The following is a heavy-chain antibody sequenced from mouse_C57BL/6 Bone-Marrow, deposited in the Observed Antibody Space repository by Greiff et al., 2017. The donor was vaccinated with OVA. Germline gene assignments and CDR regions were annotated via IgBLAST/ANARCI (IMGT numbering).Heavy chain of an antibody. V-gene: IGHV1-50*01. CDR2: IDPSDSYT. Sequence: QVQLQQPGAELVKPGASVKLSCKASGYTFTSYWMQWVKQRPGQGLEWIGEIDPSDSYTNYNQKFKGKATLTVDTSSSTAYMQLSSLTSEDSAVYYCARPDDYDWYFDVWGTGTTVTVSS. CDR1: GYTFTSYW. D-gene: IGHD2-4*01. CDR3: ARPDDYDWYFDV. J-gene: IGHJ1*03.